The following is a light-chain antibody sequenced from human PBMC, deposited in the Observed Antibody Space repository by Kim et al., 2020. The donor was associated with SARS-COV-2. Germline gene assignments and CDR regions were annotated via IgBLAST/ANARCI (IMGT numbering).Light chain of an antibody. V-gene: IGKV1-9*01. CDR2: AAS. Sequence: DIQLTQSPSFLSASVGDRVTTTCRASQGISSYLAWYQQKPGKAPKLLIYAASTLQSGVPSRFSGSGSGTEFTLTISSLQPEDFATYYCQQLNSYPLFTFGPGTKVDIK. CDR1: QGISSY. CDR3: QQLNSYPLFT. J-gene: IGKJ3*01.